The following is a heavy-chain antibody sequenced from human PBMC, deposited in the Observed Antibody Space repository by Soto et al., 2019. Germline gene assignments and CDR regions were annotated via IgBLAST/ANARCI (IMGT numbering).Heavy chain of an antibody. CDR2: ISAYNGNT. CDR1: GYTFTSYG. Sequence: QVQLVQSGAEVKKPGASVKVSCKASGYTFTSYGISWVRQAPGQGLEWMGWISAYNGNTNYAQKLQGRVTMTTDTSTRPAYMELGSLRSDDTAVYYCARDPGPIGFLEWLNWFDPWGQGTLVTVSS. D-gene: IGHD3-3*01. CDR3: ARDPGPIGFLEWLNWFDP. J-gene: IGHJ5*02. V-gene: IGHV1-18*01.